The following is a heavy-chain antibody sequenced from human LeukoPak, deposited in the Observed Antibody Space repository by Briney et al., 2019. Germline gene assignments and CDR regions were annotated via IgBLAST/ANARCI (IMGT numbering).Heavy chain of an antibody. V-gene: IGHV4-34*01. Sequence: SETLSLTCAVYGGSFSGYYWSWIRQPPGKGLEWIGEINHSGSSNYNPSLKSRVTISVDTSKNQFSLKLSSVTAADTAVYYCARSYKRILSPYDYWGQGTLVTVSS. CDR3: ARSYKRILSPYDY. D-gene: IGHD5-24*01. CDR2: INHSGSS. CDR1: GGSFSGYY. J-gene: IGHJ4*02.